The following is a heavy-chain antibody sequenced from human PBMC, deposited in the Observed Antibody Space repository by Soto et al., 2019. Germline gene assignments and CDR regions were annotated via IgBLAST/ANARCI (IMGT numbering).Heavy chain of an antibody. CDR3: AKDNGNYGSGTFSH. D-gene: IGHD3-10*01. Sequence: EVQLLESGGGLVQPGGSLRLSCAASGFTVTSYAMSWVRQAPGKGLEWVSLLSGTADSTHYANSVKGLFTISRDDSKATLYLQMSGLRVEDTAVYYCAKDNGNYGSGTFSHWGQGTLVTVSS. J-gene: IGHJ4*02. CDR2: LSGTADST. CDR1: GFTVTSYA. V-gene: IGHV3-23*01.